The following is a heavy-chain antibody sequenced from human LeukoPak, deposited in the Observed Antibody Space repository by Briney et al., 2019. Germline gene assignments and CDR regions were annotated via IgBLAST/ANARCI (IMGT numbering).Heavy chain of an antibody. Sequence: QPGTSLRLSCAASGFTFTNYGMHWVRQAPGKGLEWVALITYGGYYKYYSDSVKGRFTISSDTSKNTLYLQMNSLRAEDTAVYYCARDLSPVVRASPMGYWGQGTPVTVSS. CDR3: ARDLSPVVRASPMGY. V-gene: IGHV3-30*03. CDR2: ITYGGYYK. CDR1: GFTFTNYG. D-gene: IGHD3-10*01. J-gene: IGHJ4*02.